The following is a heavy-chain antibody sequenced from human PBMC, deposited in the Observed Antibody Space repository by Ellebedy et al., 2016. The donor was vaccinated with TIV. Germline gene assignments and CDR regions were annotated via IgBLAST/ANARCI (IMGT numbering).Heavy chain of an antibody. J-gene: IGHJ6*02. CDR1: GGSISSYY. V-gene: IGHV4-4*07. CDR3: ARIVVSGGDYGTYYGMDV. CDR2: IYVSGST. D-gene: IGHD4-17*01. Sequence: GSLRLSCTVSGGSISSYYWSWIRQPAGKGLEWIGRIYVSGSTNYNPSLKSRVTMSVDTSKSQFSLKLSSVTAADTAVYYCARIVVSGGDYGTYYGMDVWGQGTTVTVSS.